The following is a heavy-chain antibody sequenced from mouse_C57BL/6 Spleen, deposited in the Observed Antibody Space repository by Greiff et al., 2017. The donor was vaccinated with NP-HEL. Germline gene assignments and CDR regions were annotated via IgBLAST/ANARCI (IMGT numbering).Heavy chain of an antibody. V-gene: IGHV1-85*01. CDR2: IYPRDGST. J-gene: IGHJ3*01. D-gene: IGHD2-3*01. Sequence: QVQLKESGPELVKPGASVKLSCKASGYTFTSYDINWVKQRPGQGLEWIGWIYPRDGSTKYNEKFKGKATLTVDTSSSTAYMELHSLTSEDSAVYFCARDDDGYYVAWFAYWGQGTLVTVSA. CDR3: ARDDDGYYVAWFAY. CDR1: GYTFTSYD.